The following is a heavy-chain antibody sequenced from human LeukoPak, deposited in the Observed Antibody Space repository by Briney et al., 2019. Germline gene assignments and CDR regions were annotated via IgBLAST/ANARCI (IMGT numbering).Heavy chain of an antibody. CDR3: ARTTAAGGVGYFDL. Sequence: ASVQVSCKASGYTFTDYYMHWVRQAPGQGLEWMGWINPNSGGTNYAQRFQGRVTMTRDTSITTAYMDLSRLKSDDTAVYYCARTTAAGGVGYFDLWGRGTLATVSS. J-gene: IGHJ2*01. CDR1: GYTFTDYY. CDR2: INPNSGGT. D-gene: IGHD6-13*01. V-gene: IGHV1-2*02.